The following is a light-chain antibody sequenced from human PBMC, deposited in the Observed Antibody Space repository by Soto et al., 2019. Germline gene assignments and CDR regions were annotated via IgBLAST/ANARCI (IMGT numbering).Light chain of an antibody. CDR2: AAS. Sequence: DIQLTQSPSLLSASVGDRVTITCRASEGIRSYLAWYQQKPGKAPKLLIYAASTLQSGVPSRFSGRGSGTEFTLTISSLQPEDFATYYCQQLNGSPFTFGPGTKVDIK. V-gene: IGKV1-9*01. J-gene: IGKJ3*01. CDR3: QQLNGSPFT. CDR1: EGIRSY.